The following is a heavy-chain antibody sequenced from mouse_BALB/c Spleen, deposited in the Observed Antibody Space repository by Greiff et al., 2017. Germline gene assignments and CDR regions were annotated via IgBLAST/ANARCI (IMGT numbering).Heavy chain of an antibody. V-gene: IGHV1-54*01. D-gene: IGHD6-1*01. Sequence: QVQLKESGAELVRPGTSVKVSCKASGYAFTNYLIEWVKQRPGQGLEWIGVINPGSGGTNYNEKFKGKATLTADKSSSTAYMQLRSLTSDDSAVYFCARYNAGAMDYWGQGTSVTVSS. CDR2: INPGSGGT. CDR3: ARYNAGAMDY. J-gene: IGHJ4*01. CDR1: GYAFTNYL.